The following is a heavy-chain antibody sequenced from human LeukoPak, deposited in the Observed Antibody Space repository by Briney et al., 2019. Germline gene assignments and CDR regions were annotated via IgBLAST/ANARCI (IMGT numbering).Heavy chain of an antibody. CDR2: ISGSGGST. CDR3: AKESSEIVVVNHFDY. Sequence: GGSLRLSCAASGFTFSNYAMSWVRQAPGKGLEWVSAISGSGGSTYYADSVKGRFTISRDNSKNTLYLQMNSLRAEDTAVYYCAKESSEIVVVNHFDYWGQGTLVTVSS. D-gene: IGHD2-2*01. J-gene: IGHJ4*02. CDR1: GFTFSNYA. V-gene: IGHV3-23*01.